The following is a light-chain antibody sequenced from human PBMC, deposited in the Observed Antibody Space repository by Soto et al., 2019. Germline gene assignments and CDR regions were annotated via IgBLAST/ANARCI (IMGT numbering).Light chain of an antibody. Sequence: QSALTQPPSVSGSPGQSVTISCTGTTSDVGSNNRVSWYQQAPGTAPKVVIYEVRNRPSGVPDRFSGSKSGNTASLTISGLQAEDEADYYCSSYTSSSPYVFGTGTKLTVL. V-gene: IGLV2-18*02. J-gene: IGLJ1*01. CDR3: SSYTSSSPYV. CDR1: TSDVGSNNR. CDR2: EVR.